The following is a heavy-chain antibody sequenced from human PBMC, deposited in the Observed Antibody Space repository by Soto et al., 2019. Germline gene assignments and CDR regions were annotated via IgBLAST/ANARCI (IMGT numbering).Heavy chain of an antibody. CDR3: ARSLTEGYCTITGCYTRPLYGMDV. J-gene: IGHJ6*02. V-gene: IGHV1-2*02. CDR2: INPNSGGT. Sequence: ASVKVSCKASGGTFSSYAISWLRQAPGQGLEWMGWINPNSGGTNYAQKFQGRVTVTRDTPTSTAYMELSRLTSDDTAVYYCARSLTEGYCTITGCYTRPLYGMDVWGQGTTVTVSS. D-gene: IGHD2-2*02. CDR1: GGTFSSYA.